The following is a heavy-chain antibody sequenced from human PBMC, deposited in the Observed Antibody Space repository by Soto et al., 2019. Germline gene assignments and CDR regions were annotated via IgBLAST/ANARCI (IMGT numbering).Heavy chain of an antibody. CDR2: ISYDGSNK. D-gene: IGHD6-19*01. CDR1: GFTFSSYA. CDR3: ARDPPRYSSGWPKPNYFDY. Sequence: PGGSLRLSCAASGFTFSSYAMHWVRQAPGKGLEWVAVISYDGSNKYYADSVKGRFTISRDNSKNTLYLQMNSLRAEDTAVYYCARDPPRYSSGWPKPNYFDYWGQGTLVTVSS. J-gene: IGHJ4*02. V-gene: IGHV3-30-3*01.